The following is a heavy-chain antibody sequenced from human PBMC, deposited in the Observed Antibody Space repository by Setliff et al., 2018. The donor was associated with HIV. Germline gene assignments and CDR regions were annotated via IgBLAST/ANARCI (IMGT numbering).Heavy chain of an antibody. J-gene: IGHJ3*01. CDR1: GYLFTGYF. Sequence: ASVKVSCKASGYLFTGYFIHWVRQAPGQGIEWMGWISPHNGDTNIPQRVKGRVTMNRDTSINTASMELSRLRSDDTAVYYCARWGEPSIKAFDLWGQGTMVTVSS. CDR2: ISPHNGDT. D-gene: IGHD3-16*01. CDR3: ARWGEPSIKAFDL. V-gene: IGHV1-2*02.